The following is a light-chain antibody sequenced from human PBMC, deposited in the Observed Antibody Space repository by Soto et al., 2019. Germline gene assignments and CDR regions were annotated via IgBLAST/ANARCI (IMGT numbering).Light chain of an antibody. CDR1: QSLLYSSNNKNY. CDR3: QQYYNNPLS. J-gene: IGKJ4*01. V-gene: IGKV4-1*01. CDR2: WAS. Sequence: IVLIQSPDSLAVSLGERATINCKSTQSLLYSSNNKNYLAWYQQKPGQPPKLLINWASTRESGVPDRFSGSGSGTDFSLTISSLQAEDVAVYFCQQYYNNPLSFGGGTRLEIK.